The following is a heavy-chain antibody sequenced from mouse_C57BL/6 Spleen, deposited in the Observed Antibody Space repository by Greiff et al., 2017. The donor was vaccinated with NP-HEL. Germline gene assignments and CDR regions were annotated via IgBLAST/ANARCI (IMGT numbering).Heavy chain of an antibody. J-gene: IGHJ4*01. CDR3: ARRGQSYYAMDY. Sequence: VQLQQSGPELVKPGASVKISCKASGYTFTDYYMNWVKQSHGKSLEWIGDINPNNGGTSYNQKFKGKATLTVDKSSSTAYMELRSLTSEDAAVYYCARRGQSYYAMDYWGQGTSVTVSS. CDR1: GYTFTDYY. CDR2: INPNNGGT. V-gene: IGHV1-26*01.